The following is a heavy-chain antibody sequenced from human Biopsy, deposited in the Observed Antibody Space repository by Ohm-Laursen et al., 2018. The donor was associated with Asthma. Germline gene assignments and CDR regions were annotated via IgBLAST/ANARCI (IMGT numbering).Heavy chain of an antibody. V-gene: IGHV1-18*01. J-gene: IGHJ6*02. D-gene: IGHD3-10*01. Sequence: SVRASCKPSGYTFNSAGITWVRQAPGQGLEWMGWISVYNGNTKVAQKLQDRVTMITDTSTSTAYMELRSLRSDDTAVYFCARAVDYSHYYGIDVWGQGTTVTVS. CDR2: ISVYNGNT. CDR1: GYTFNSAG. CDR3: ARAVDYSHYYGIDV.